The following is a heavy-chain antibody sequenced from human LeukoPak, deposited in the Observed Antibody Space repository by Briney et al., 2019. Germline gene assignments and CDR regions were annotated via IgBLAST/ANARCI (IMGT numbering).Heavy chain of an antibody. CDR3: AGTPYCSGGSCPGHQVMDV. D-gene: IGHD2-15*01. J-gene: IGHJ6*04. Sequence: ASVKVSCKASGLTFTSSAMQWVRQARGQRLEWIGWIVVGSGNTNYAQKFQERVTITRDMSTSTAYMELSSLRSEDTAVYYCAGTPYCSGGSCPGHQVMDVWGKGTTVTISS. V-gene: IGHV1-58*02. CDR1: GLTFTSSA. CDR2: IVVGSGNT.